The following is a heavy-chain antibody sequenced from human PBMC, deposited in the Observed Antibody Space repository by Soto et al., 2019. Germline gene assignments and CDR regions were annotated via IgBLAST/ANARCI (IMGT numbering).Heavy chain of an antibody. Sequence: GGSLRLSCAASGFSFSSHVMHWVRQAPGKGLEWVAFISDDGSNIYYGDSVKGRFTISRDNSKNTLYLQMNSLRAEDTAVYYCANAGRDFWSARSFFDYWGQGTQVTVSS. D-gene: IGHD3-3*01. CDR1: GFSFSSHV. V-gene: IGHV3-30*18. CDR2: ISDDGSNI. CDR3: ANAGRDFWSARSFFDY. J-gene: IGHJ4*02.